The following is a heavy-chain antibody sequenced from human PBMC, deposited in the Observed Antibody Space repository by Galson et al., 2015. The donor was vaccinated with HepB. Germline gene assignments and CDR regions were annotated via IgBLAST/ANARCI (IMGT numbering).Heavy chain of an antibody. D-gene: IGHD3-10*01. CDR3: ARDQNLLYGSGSYSSDYYGMDV. J-gene: IGHJ6*02. CDR1: GCTFTGYY. V-gene: IGHV1-2*04. CDR2: INPNSGGT. Sequence: SVKVSCKASGCTFTGYYMHWVRQAPGQGLEWMGWINPNSGGTNYAQKFQGWVTMTRDTSISTAYMELSRLRSDDTAVYYCARDQNLLYGSGSYSSDYYGMDVWGQGTTVTVSS.